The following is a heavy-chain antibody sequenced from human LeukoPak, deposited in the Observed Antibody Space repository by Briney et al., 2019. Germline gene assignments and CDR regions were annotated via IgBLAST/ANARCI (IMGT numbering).Heavy chain of an antibody. CDR2: IYYSGST. CDR1: GDSINSYY. Sequence: ETLSLTCSVSGDSINSYYWGWIRQPPGKGLEWIGYIYYSGSTNYNPSLKSRLNISVDTSKNQFSLKLSSVTAADTAVYYCARVRLRFLEWLNGYFDYWGQGTLVTVST. CDR3: ARVRLRFLEWLNGYFDY. V-gene: IGHV4-59*12. D-gene: IGHD3-3*01. J-gene: IGHJ4*02.